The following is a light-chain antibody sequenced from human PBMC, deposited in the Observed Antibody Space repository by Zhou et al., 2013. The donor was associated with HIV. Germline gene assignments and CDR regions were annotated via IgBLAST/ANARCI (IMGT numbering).Light chain of an antibody. Sequence: DIQMTQSPSSLSASVGDRVIITCRASQGISKYLAWYQQKPGKFPKLLIYAASTLQSGVPSRFSGSGSGTDFTLTISSLQPEDVATYYCQKYNSAPXTFGGGTKVEIK. CDR2: AAS. CDR1: QGISKY. J-gene: IGKJ4*01. V-gene: IGKV1-27*01. CDR3: QKYNSAPXT.